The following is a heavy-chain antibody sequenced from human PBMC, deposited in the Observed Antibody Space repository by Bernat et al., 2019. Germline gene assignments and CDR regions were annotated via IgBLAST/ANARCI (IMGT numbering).Heavy chain of an antibody. CDR1: GFTFSSYA. D-gene: IGHD7-27*01. CDR2: ISHDGNKK. V-gene: IGHV3-30-3*01. CDR3: ARVWGPNGPYFDS. Sequence: QVQLVESGGGVVQAGRSLRLSCAASGFTFSSYAMHWVRQAPGKGLEWVAVISHDGNKKYYADSVKGRFTISRDSSKNTVHLQMNSLRAEDTALLYCARVWGPNGPYFDSWGQGTLVTVSS. J-gene: IGHJ4*02.